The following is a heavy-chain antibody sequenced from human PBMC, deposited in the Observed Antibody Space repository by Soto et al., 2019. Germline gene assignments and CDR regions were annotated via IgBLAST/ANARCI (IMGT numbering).Heavy chain of an antibody. CDR1: GFTFSSYA. D-gene: IGHD6-13*01. CDR2: ISGSGGST. J-gene: IGHJ6*02. Sequence: GRSLRLSCAASGFTFSSYAMSWVRQAPGKGLEWVSAISGSGGSTYYADSVKGRFTISRDNSKNTLYLQMNSLRAEDTAVYYCAQQLDYCYYYGMDVWGQGTTVTVSS. V-gene: IGHV3-23*01. CDR3: AQQLDYCYYYGMDV.